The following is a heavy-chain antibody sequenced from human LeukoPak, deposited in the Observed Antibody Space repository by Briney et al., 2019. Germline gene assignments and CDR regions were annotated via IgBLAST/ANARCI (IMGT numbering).Heavy chain of an antibody. CDR1: GFTFDDYA. V-gene: IGHV3-9*03. CDR2: ISWNSGSI. D-gene: IGHD6-13*01. J-gene: IGHJ4*02. Sequence: GGSLRLSCAASGFTFDDYAIRWVRQAPGKGLEWVSGISWNSGSIGYADSVKGRFTISRDNAKKSLYLQMHSLRAEDMALYYCAKGLSSSWYGYFDYWGQGTLVTVSS. CDR3: AKGLSSSWYGYFDY.